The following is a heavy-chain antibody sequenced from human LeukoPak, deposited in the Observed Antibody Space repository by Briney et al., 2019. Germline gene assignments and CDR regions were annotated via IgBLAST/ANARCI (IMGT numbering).Heavy chain of an antibody. Sequence: SETLSLTCTVSGSSISSYYWSWIRQPPGKGLEWIGYISYSGSTKYIPSLKSRVTISVDTSKNQFSLKLSSVTAADTAVYYCARLRLFPDCFDYWGQGTLVTVSS. CDR2: ISYSGST. V-gene: IGHV4-59*01. CDR1: GSSISSYY. CDR3: ARLRLFPDCFDY. J-gene: IGHJ4*02. D-gene: IGHD3-10*02.